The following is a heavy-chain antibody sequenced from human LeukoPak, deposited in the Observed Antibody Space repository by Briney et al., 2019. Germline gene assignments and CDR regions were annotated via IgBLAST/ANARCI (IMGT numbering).Heavy chain of an antibody. J-gene: IGHJ4*02. CDR3: ARGTEVRDSTAYFGE. CDR2: ISYDGSNK. V-gene: IGHV3-30*03. D-gene: IGHD3-22*01. Sequence: PGRSLRLSCAASGFTFSSYGMHWVRQAPGKGLEWVAVISYDGSNKYYADSVRGRFTISRDNSKNTLYLQMNSLRAEDTAVYYCARGTEVRDSTAYFGEWGQGTLVTVSS. CDR1: GFTFSSYG.